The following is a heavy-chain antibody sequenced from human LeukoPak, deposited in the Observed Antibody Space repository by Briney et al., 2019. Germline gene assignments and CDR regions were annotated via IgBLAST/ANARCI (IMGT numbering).Heavy chain of an antibody. CDR1: GFTFSSYS. Sequence: GGSLRLSCAASGFTFSSYSMNWVRQAPGKGLEWVSSISSSSSYIYYADSVKGRFTISRDNAKNSLYLQMNRLRAEDTAVYYCARDHGLLWFGESNNWFDPWGQGTLVTVSS. J-gene: IGHJ5*02. CDR3: ARDHGLLWFGESNNWFDP. D-gene: IGHD3-10*01. V-gene: IGHV3-21*01. CDR2: ISSSSSYI.